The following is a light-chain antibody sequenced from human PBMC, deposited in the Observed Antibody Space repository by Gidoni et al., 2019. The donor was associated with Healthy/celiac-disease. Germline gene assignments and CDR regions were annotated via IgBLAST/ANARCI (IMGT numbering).Light chain of an antibody. J-gene: IGKJ1*01. Sequence: EIVMTQSPATLSVSPGERATLSCRASQSVSSNLAWYQQKPGQAPRLLIYGASTRATGIPARFSGSGSGTEFTLTIRSLQSEDFAVYYGQQYNNWPAFGQGTKVEIK. CDR1: QSVSSN. CDR3: QQYNNWPA. V-gene: IGKV3-15*01. CDR2: GAS.